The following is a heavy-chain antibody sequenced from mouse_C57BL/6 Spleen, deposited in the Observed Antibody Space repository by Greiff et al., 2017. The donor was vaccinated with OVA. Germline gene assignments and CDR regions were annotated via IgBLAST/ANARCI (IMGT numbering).Heavy chain of an antibody. V-gene: IGHV1-59*01. CDR3: ARTACCAMDY. CDR1: GYTFTSYW. CDR2: IDPSDSYT. J-gene: IGHJ4*01. Sequence: QVQLQQPGAELVRPGTSVKLSCKASGYTFTSYWMHWVKQRPGQGLEWIGVIDPSDSYTNYNQKFKGKATLTVDTSSSTAYMQRSSLTSEDSAVYYCARTACCAMDYWGTGTSVTVSS.